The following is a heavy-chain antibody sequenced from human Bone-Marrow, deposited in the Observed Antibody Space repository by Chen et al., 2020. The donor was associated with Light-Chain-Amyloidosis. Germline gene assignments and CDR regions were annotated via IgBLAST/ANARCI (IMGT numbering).Heavy chain of an antibody. V-gene: IGHV3-74*01. CDR3: ARDSDCRSTSCYPLGTFDI. CDR1: GFTFSSYW. J-gene: IGHJ3*02. D-gene: IGHD2-2*01. Sequence: EVQLVESGGGLVQPGGSLRLSCVASGFTFSSYWMHWVRQAPGKGLVWDSRINTDGSSTSYADSVKGRFTISRDNAKNTLFLQMSSLRADDTAVYYCARDSDCRSTSCYPLGTFDIWGQGTMVTVSS. CDR2: INTDGSST.